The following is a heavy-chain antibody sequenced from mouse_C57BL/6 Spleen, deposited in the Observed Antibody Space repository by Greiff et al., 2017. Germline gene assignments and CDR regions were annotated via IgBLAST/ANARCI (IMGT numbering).Heavy chain of an antibody. D-gene: IGHD1-1*01. CDR1: GYTFTSYG. Sequence: QVQLKESGAELARPGASVKLSCKASGYTFTSYGISWVKQRTGQGLEWIGEIYPRGGNTYYNEKFKGKATLTADKSSSTAYMELRSLTSEDSAVYFCASPAYYGSSSCYFDVWGTGTTVTVSS. CDR3: ASPAYYGSSSCYFDV. CDR2: IYPRGGNT. J-gene: IGHJ1*03. V-gene: IGHV1-81*01.